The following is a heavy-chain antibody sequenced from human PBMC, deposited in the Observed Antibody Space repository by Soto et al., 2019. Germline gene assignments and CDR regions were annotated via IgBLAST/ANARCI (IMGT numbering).Heavy chain of an antibody. CDR2: IIGSGGST. J-gene: IGHJ4*02. CDR1: GFTFSSYA. Sequence: PRVSLRLSCAASGFTFSSYAMSWVRQAPGKGLEWVSAIIGSGGSTYYADSVKGRFTISRDNSKNTLYLQMNSLRAEDTAIYYCAKDGYSRGYSSSSYFDYWGQGPLVTVSS. CDR3: AKDGYSRGYSSSSYFDY. D-gene: IGHD6-6*01. V-gene: IGHV3-23*01.